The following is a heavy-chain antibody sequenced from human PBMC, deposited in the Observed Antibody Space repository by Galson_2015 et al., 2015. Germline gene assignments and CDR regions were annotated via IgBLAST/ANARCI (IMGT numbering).Heavy chain of an antibody. J-gene: IGHJ4*02. D-gene: IGHD2-15*01. CDR2: IRSKRNNYAT. V-gene: IGHV3-73*01. Sequence: SLRLSCAASGFTFSGSAMHWVRQASGKGLEWVGRIRSKRNNYATTYAASVKGRFTISRDDSQNTANLQMNSLRDEDTAVYYCAREPYCSGGSCYGFDYWGQGTLVTVSS. CDR1: GFTFSGSA. CDR3: AREPYCSGGSCYGFDY.